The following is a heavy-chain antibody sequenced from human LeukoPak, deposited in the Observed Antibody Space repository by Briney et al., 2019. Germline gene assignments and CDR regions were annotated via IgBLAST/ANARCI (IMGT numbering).Heavy chain of an antibody. CDR2: IRSKANNDAT. CDR3: TRPDDYGDY. CDR1: GFTFSSYE. V-gene: IGHV3-73*01. Sequence: GGSLRLSCAASGFTFSSYEMNWVRQPPGKGLEWVGRIRSKANNDATAYAASVKGRFTISRDDSKNTAYLQMNSLKTEDTAVYYCTRPDDYGDYWGQGTLVTVSS. J-gene: IGHJ4*02.